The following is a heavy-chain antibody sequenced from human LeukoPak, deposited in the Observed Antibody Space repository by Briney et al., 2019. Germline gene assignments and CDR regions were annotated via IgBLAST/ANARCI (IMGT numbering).Heavy chain of an antibody. J-gene: IGHJ6*03. CDR2: ISGSGGST. CDR1: GFTFSSYA. Sequence: GGSLRLSCAASGFTFSSYAMSWVRQAPGKGLEWVSVISGSGGSTYYADSVKGRFTISRDNSKNTLYLQMNSLRAEDTAVYYCAKDPNFYYCMDVWGKGTTVTISS. CDR3: AKDPNFYYCMDV. V-gene: IGHV3-23*01.